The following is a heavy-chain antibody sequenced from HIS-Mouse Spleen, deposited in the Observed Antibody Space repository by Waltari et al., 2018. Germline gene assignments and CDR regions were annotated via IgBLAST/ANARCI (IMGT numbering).Heavy chain of an antibody. D-gene: IGHD3-10*01. CDR1: GFTVSSNY. CDR2: ILSGGST. CDR3: ARHYYYGSGSYYFDY. Sequence: EVQLVETGGGLIQPGGSLRLSCAASGFTVSSNYMSWVRQAPGKGLEGVSVILSGGSTYYADSVKGRFTISRDNSKNTLYLQMNSLRAEDTAVYYCARHYYYGSGSYYFDYWGQGTLVTVSS. V-gene: IGHV3-53*02. J-gene: IGHJ4*02.